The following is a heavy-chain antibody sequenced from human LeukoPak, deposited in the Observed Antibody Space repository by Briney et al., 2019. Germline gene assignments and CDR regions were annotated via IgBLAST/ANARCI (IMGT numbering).Heavy chain of an antibody. V-gene: IGHV3-30*01. Sequence: GGSLRLSCAASGFTFSSYAMHWVRQAPGKGLEWVAVISYDGSNKYYADSVKGRFTISRDNSKNTLYLQMNSLRAEDTAVYYCAKVVDLRRDYYYGMDVWGQGTTVTVSS. D-gene: IGHD4-17*01. CDR3: AKVVDLRRDYYYGMDV. J-gene: IGHJ6*02. CDR2: ISYDGSNK. CDR1: GFTFSSYA.